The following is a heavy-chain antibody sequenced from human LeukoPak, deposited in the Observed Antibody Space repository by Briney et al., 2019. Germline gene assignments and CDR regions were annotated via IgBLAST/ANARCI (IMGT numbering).Heavy chain of an antibody. D-gene: IGHD6-13*01. Sequence: PGKSLRLSCAASRFTFSSYAMHWVRQAPGKGLEWVAVLSYDGSNTYHADSVEGRFTISRDNSKNTLYLQMNSLRPEDTAVYYCARVPGIAATAYYYYAMDVWGQGTTVTVSS. V-gene: IGHV3-30-3*01. CDR1: RFTFSSYA. CDR2: LSYDGSNT. J-gene: IGHJ6*02. CDR3: ARVPGIAATAYYYYAMDV.